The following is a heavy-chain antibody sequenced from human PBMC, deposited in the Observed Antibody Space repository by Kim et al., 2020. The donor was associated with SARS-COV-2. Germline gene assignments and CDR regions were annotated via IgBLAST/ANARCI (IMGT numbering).Heavy chain of an antibody. CDR3: ARTYSSSFGTVDY. V-gene: IGHV2-5*01. J-gene: IGHJ4*02. Sequence: YSPSLKSRLTITKDTSKNQVVLTKTNMDPVDTATYYCARTYSSSFGTVDYWGQGTLVTVSS. D-gene: IGHD6-13*01.